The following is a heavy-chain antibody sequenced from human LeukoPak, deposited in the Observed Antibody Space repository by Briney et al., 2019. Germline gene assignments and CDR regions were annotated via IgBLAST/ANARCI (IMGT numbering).Heavy chain of an antibody. CDR1: GGSISSSSYY. CDR3: ASHDSSAYYAAT. J-gene: IGHJ5*02. D-gene: IGHD3-22*01. V-gene: IGHV4-39*01. Sequence: PSETLSLTCTVSGGSISSSSYYWGWIRQPPGKGLEWIGSIYYSGSTYYNPSLKSRVTISVDTSKNQFSLKLTSVTAADTAVYYCASHDSSAYYAATWGQGTLVTVSS. CDR2: IYYSGST.